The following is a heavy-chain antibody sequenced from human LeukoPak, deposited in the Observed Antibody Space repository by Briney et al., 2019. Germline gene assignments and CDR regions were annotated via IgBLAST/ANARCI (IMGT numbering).Heavy chain of an antibody. J-gene: IGHJ1*01. V-gene: IGHV3-30*02. Sequence: GGSLRLSCAASGFTFSSYGMHWIRQAPGRGLEWVAFIRYDESDKYYADSVKGRFTISRDNSKNTLYLQMNSLKTEDTAVYYCTTDVAARGYFQHWGQGTRVIVS. CDR3: TTDVAARGYFQH. CDR2: IRYDESDK. CDR1: GFTFSSYG. D-gene: IGHD6-6*01.